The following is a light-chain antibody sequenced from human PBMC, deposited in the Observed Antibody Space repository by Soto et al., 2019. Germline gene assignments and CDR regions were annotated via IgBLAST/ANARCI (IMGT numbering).Light chain of an antibody. J-gene: IGLJ2*01. CDR1: NIGSKS. CDR3: QVWDSSSDHVV. CDR2: YDS. Sequence: SYELTQPPSVSVAPGKTARITCGGNNIGSKSVHWYQQKPGQAPVLVIYYDSDRPSGIPERFSGSNSGNMATLTISRVEAGDEADYYWQVWDSSSDHVVFGGGTQLTVL. V-gene: IGLV3-21*04.